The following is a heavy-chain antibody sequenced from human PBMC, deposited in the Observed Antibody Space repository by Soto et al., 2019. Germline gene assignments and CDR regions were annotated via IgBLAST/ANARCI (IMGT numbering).Heavy chain of an antibody. V-gene: IGHV4-31*02. J-gene: IGHJ6*03. CDR3: ARSLPGGTILYMDV. CDR2: LYYSGNT. Sequence: QVQLRESGPGVVEPSQTLSLNCHVSSGSVTSGRFFWSWVRQQPGKGLVWIGHLYYSGNTHYNPSLESRVAMSVDISQNQSSLTLTAVTPADSAVYYCARSLPGGTILYMDVWGAGTTVTVSS. D-gene: IGHD2-2*01. CDR1: SGSVTSGRFF.